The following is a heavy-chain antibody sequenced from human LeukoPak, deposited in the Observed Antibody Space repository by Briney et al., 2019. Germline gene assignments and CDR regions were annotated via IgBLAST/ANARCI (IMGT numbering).Heavy chain of an antibody. V-gene: IGHV3-21*04. D-gene: IGHD1-26*01. Sequence: GGSLRLSCAASGFTFSSYSMNWVRQAPGKGLEWVSSISSSSSYIYYADSVKGRFTISRGNAKNSLYLQMNSLRAEDTALYYCARDVGWELFDYWGQGTLVTVSS. J-gene: IGHJ4*02. CDR2: ISSSSSYI. CDR1: GFTFSSYS. CDR3: ARDVGWELFDY.